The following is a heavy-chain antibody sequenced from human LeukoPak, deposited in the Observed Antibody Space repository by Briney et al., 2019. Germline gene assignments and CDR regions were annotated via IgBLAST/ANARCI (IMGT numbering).Heavy chain of an antibody. CDR2: FYYSGST. V-gene: IGHV4-30-4*07. CDR1: GGSISRGGYS. D-gene: IGHD5-24*01. Sequence: SETLSLTCAVSGGSISRGGYSWSWIRQPPGKGLEWIGYFYYSGSTYYNPSLKSRVTISVDTSKNQLSLKLSSVTAADTAVYYCARGFDGPNAFDIWGQGTMVTVSS. CDR3: ARGFDGPNAFDI. J-gene: IGHJ3*02.